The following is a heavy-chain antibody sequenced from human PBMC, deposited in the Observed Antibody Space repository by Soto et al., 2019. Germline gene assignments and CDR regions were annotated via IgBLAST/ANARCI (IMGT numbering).Heavy chain of an antibody. CDR3: ARSPDHWGSNNCHPSGIDY. CDR1: GFTFSGYG. V-gene: IGHV3-23*01. Sequence: GGSLRLSCAASGFTFSGYGMSWVRQAPGKGLEWISSVDGSGGSTYYADSVRGRFTISRDKYNTLYLQMNSLRADDTAVDFCARSPDHWGSNNCHPSGIDYWGQGTLVTVSS. J-gene: IGHJ4*02. D-gene: IGHD2-2*01. CDR2: VDGSGGST.